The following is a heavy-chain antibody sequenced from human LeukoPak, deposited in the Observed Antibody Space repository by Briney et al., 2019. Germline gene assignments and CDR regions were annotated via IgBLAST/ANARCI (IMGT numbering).Heavy chain of an antibody. J-gene: IGHJ4*02. CDR3: AKQDTAMVMASFDY. CDR1: GFTFSRYA. Sequence: GGSLRLSCAASGFTFSRYAMSWVRQAPGKGLEWVSAFSGSGSSTYYADSVKGRFTISRDNSKNTLYLQMNSLRAEDTAVYYCAKQDTAMVMASFDYWGQGTLVTVSS. D-gene: IGHD5-18*01. CDR2: FSGSGSST. V-gene: IGHV3-23*01.